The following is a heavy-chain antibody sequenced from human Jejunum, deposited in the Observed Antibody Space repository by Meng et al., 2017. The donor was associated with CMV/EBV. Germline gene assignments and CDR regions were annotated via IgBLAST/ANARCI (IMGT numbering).Heavy chain of an antibody. V-gene: IGHV1-18*01. CDR1: GYTFTNYG. J-gene: IGHJ4*02. D-gene: IGHD1-26*01. CDR2: ISAYNGNT. Sequence: QDQLWQSGGEVKKPGASLKVSCKASGYTFTNYGITWVRQAPGQGLEWMGWISAYNGNTNYAQTLQGRVTMTTDTSTSTAYMELRSLRSDDTAVYYCARVEVGITSGDYWGQGTLVTVSS. CDR3: ARVEVGITSGDY.